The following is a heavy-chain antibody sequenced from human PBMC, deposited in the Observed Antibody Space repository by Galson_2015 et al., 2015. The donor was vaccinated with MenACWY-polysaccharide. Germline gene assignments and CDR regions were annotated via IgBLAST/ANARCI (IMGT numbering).Heavy chain of an antibody. D-gene: IGHD2-21*01. CDR3: ARGIGYSTTWFDY. V-gene: IGHV5-51*03. J-gene: IGHJ4*02. CDR2: IYPGSSET. Sequence: QSGAEVKKPGESLKISCQGSGYSFTTYWIGWVRQMPGKGLDWMGIIYPGSSETRYSPSFQGRVTFSADTSINTAYLQWSSLEASDTGMYYCARGIGYSTTWFDYWGQGTLVTVSS. CDR1: GYSFTTYW.